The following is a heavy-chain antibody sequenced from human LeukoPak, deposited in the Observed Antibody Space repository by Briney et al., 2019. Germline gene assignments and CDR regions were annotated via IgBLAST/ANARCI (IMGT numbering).Heavy chain of an antibody. J-gene: IGHJ4*02. CDR3: AREGQQLHDY. D-gene: IGHD6-13*01. CDR2: ISAENGNM. Sequence: AASVKVSCKASGYTFSSYGITWVRQAPGQGLEWMGWISAENGNMNYAQKFQGRVTMTTETSTSTVYMELRSLRSDDTAVYYCAREGQQLHDYWGQGTLVTVSS. CDR1: GYTFSSYG. V-gene: IGHV1-18*01.